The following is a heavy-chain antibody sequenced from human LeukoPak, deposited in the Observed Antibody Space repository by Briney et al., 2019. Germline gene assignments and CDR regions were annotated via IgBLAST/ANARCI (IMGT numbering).Heavy chain of an antibody. Sequence: GGSLRLSCAASGLGFAGSAVHWVRQTSGRGLEWVGCIRSRDKNYATIYCASVRGRFPISRDDSKNTLFLQMESLRPEDTSIYYCAKVRLLLSSWDDVFESWGQGTMVTVSS. CDR1: GLGFAGSA. J-gene: IGHJ3*02. D-gene: IGHD6-13*01. CDR3: AKVRLLLSSWDDVFES. V-gene: IGHV3-73*01. CDR2: IRSRDKNYAT.